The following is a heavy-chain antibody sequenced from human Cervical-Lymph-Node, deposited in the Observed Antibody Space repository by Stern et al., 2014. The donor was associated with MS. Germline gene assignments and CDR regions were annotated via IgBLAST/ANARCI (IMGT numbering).Heavy chain of an antibody. V-gene: IGHV1-3*01. D-gene: IGHD5/OR15-5a*01. CDR3: ARDVFSYLDL. CDR1: GYSFPFYG. Sequence: QVQLVQSGAEVKKPGASVKISCKASGYSFPFYGMHWVRQAPGQGLEWLGWIAAGSDNTRYTQNFQGRVAITRDTSANTVYMQLSSLRSEDTAVYFCARDVFSYLDLWGRGTLVTVSS. J-gene: IGHJ2*01. CDR2: IAAGSDNT.